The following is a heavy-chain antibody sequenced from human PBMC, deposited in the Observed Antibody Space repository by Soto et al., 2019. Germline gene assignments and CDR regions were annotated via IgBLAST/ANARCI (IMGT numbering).Heavy chain of an antibody. CDR2: KDEDGRKI. V-gene: IGHV3-7*03. J-gene: IGHJ4*02. Sequence: GSLRLSGAASGFTFSSYWVTWVRRVPGKGREWVALKDEDGRKISYVDSVKARFTISRDNANNSLYLQMDSQRAEDTAGYYCAGGLGCLLDYWGRGTLVTVSS. D-gene: IGHD2-15*01. CDR3: AGGLGCLLDY. CDR1: GFTFSSYW.